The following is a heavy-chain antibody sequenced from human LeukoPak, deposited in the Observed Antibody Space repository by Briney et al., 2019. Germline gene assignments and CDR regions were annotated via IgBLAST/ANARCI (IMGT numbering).Heavy chain of an antibody. D-gene: IGHD4/OR15-4a*01. CDR1: GFTFSSYW. V-gene: IGHV3-7*01. Sequence: GGSLRLSCAASGFTFSSYWMSWVRQAPGKGLEWVANIKQDGSEKYYVDSVKGRFTISRDNGKNSLDLQMNSLRADDTAVYYCARDTLGEGEDANYAVYYFDYWGQGTVVTVSS. CDR3: ARDTLGEGEDANYAVYYFDY. CDR2: IKQDGSEK. J-gene: IGHJ4*02.